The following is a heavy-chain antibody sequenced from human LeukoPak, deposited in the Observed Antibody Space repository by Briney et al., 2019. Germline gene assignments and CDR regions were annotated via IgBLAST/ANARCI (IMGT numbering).Heavy chain of an antibody. CDR2: IHHSGST. CDR1: GGSFSGFY. J-gene: IGHJ4*02. D-gene: IGHD3-10*01. Sequence: SETLSLTCAVYGGSFSGFYWSWIRQPPGKGLEWIGEIHHSGSTNYNPSLKSRVTISVDTSKNQFSLKLSSVTAADMAVYYCARHITYGSGSYRGNDYWGQGTLVTVSS. V-gene: IGHV4-34*01. CDR3: ARHITYGSGSYRGNDY.